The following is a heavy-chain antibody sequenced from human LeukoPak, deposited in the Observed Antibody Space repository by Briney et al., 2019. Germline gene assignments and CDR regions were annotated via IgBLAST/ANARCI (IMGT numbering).Heavy chain of an antibody. V-gene: IGHV4-59*01. CDR3: ARDKGPYWYFDL. Sequence: PSETLSLTCSVSGGSISTYYWNWIRQPPGKGLEWIGYIYYSGTTNYNPSLKSRVTISVNLSKNQISLKLSSVTAADTAVYYCARDKGPYWYFDLWGRGTLVTVSS. CDR1: GGSISTYY. J-gene: IGHJ2*01. CDR2: IYYSGTT.